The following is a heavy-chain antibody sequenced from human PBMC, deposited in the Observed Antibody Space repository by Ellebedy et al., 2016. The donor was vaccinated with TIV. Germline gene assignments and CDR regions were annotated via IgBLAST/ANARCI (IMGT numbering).Heavy chain of an antibody. J-gene: IGHJ6*02. CDR2: IYAGGNT. V-gene: IGHV3-53*01. CDR1: GFALSNTY. D-gene: IGHD1-1*01. Sequence: GESLKISCAASGFALSNTYMKWIRQTPGKGLEWVASIYAGGNTYYAESVRGRFTISRDSSKNTVYLQLNNLRVEDTALYYCAGSRQGAHYTGRGNDYYGMDVWGHGTTVIVSS. CDR3: AGSRQGAHYTGRGNDYYGMDV.